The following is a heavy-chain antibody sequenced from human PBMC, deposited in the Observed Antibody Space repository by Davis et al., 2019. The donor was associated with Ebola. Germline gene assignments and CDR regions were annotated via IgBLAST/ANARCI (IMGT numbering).Heavy chain of an antibody. V-gene: IGHV1-2*04. J-gene: IGHJ4*02. CDR2: INPNSGGT. D-gene: IGHD3-10*01. CDR1: GYTFTGYY. Sequence: AASVKVSCKASGYTFTGYYMHWVRQAPGQGLEWMGWINPNSGGTNYAQKFQGWVTMTRDTSISTAYMELSRLRSDDTAVYYCARAITMVRGVIINYFDYWGQGTLVTVSS. CDR3: ARAITMVRGVIINYFDY.